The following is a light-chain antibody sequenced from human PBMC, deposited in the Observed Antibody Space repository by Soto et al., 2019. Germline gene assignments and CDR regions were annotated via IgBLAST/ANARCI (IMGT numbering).Light chain of an antibody. J-gene: IGKJ1*01. CDR1: QSVSSY. CDR3: HQYNNWPPT. CDR2: DAS. V-gene: IGKV3D-15*01. Sequence: EIVLTQSPATLSLSPGERATLSCRASQSVSSYLAWYQQKPGQAPRLLIYDASNRATGIPARYSGSGSGTEFTLTISSLQSEDFAVYYCHQYNNWPPTFGQGTKVDIK.